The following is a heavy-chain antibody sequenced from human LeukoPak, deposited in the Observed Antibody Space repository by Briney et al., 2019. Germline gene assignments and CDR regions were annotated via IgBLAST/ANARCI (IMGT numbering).Heavy chain of an antibody. CDR2: ISSSSSYI. V-gene: IGHV3-21*01. Sequence: PGGSLRLSCAASGFTFSSYSMNWVRQAPGKGLEWVSSISSSSSYIYYADSVKGRFTISRDNAKNSLYLQMNSLRAEDTAVYYCARERHPVLHDAFDIWGQGTMVTVSS. CDR1: GFTFSSYS. J-gene: IGHJ3*02. CDR3: ARERHPVLHDAFDI.